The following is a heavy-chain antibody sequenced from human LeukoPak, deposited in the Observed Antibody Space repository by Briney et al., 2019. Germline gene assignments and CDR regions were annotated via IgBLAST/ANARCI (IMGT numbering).Heavy chain of an antibody. V-gene: IGHV3-23*01. Sequence: PGGSLRLSCAASGFVFSTYAMGWVRQAPGKGLEWVSAISSSGDTTYYADSVKGQFTISGDNPKNTLDLQMSSLRAEDTAMYHCAKVKALDAVASYFDYWGQGTLVTVSS. CDR2: ISSSGDTT. CDR1: GFVFSTYA. D-gene: IGHD2-8*01. CDR3: AKVKALDAVASYFDY. J-gene: IGHJ4*02.